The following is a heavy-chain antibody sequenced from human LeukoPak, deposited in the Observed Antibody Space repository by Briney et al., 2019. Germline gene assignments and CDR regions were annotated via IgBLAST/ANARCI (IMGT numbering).Heavy chain of an antibody. CDR3: AAVKTFYYDSSGYYFPLNAFDI. V-gene: IGHV1-69*06. CDR1: GGTFSSYA. CDR2: IIPIFGTA. J-gene: IGHJ3*02. Sequence: SVKVSCKASGGTFSSYAISWVRQAPGQGLEWMGGIIPIFGTANYAQKFQGRVTITADKSTSTACMELSSLRSEDTAVYYCAAVKTFYYDSSGYYFPLNAFDIWGQGTMVTVSS. D-gene: IGHD3-22*01.